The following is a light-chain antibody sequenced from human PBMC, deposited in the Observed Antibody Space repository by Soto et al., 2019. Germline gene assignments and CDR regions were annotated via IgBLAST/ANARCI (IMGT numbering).Light chain of an antibody. V-gene: IGLV2-11*01. J-gene: IGLJ3*02. CDR3: CSYAGSYTWV. CDR2: AVN. Sequence: QSALTQPRSVCGSPGQSVTISCTGTSSDVGDYNYVSWYQQHPGKAPKLLIYAVNMRPSGVPDRFSGSKSGNTASLTISGLQAEDEADYSCCSYAGSYTWVFGGGTKGTVL. CDR1: SSDVGDYNY.